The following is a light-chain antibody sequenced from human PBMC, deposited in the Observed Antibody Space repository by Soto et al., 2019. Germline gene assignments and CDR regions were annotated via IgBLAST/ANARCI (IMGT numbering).Light chain of an antibody. CDR1: TGAVTSGHY. Sequence: QAVVTQEPSLTVSPGGTVTLTCGSSTGAVTSGHYPYWFHQKPGQAPRTLIYDTSIKHSWTPARYSGSLLGGKAALTLSGAQAEDEADYYCLLYYSGVVVFGGGTQLTVL. CDR2: DTS. V-gene: IGLV7-46*01. CDR3: LLYYSGVVV. J-gene: IGLJ2*01.